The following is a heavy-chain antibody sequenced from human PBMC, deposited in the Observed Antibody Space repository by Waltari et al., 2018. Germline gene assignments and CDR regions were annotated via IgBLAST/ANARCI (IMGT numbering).Heavy chain of an antibody. J-gene: IGHJ1*01. V-gene: IGHV3-21*01. CDR3: ARGSDSSSLGYFQH. Sequence: EVQLVESGGGLVKPGGSLRLSCAASGFTFSSYSMNWVRQAPGKGLEWVSSISSSSSYIYYADSVKGRFTVSRDNAENSLYLQMNSLRAEDTAVYYCARGSDSSSLGYFQHWGQGTLVTVSS. CDR2: ISSSSSYI. D-gene: IGHD6-13*01. CDR1: GFTFSSYS.